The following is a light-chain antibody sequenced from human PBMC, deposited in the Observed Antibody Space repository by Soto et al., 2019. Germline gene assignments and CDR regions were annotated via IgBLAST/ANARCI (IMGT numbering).Light chain of an antibody. V-gene: IGLV2-14*01. CDR2: EFN. J-gene: IGLJ2*01. CDR1: TSDIEAYYF. CDR3: SSYTRTTTL. Sequence: QPVLTQPPSVSGAPGQRVTISCTGITSDIEAYYFVSWYQQHPGRAPKLLISEFNNRPSGISHRFSGSRSGNTASLTISGLQAEDEADYYCSSYTRTTTLFGGGTKLTVL.